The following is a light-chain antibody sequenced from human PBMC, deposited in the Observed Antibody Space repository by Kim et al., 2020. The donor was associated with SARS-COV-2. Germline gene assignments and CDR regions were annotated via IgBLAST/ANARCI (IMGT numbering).Light chain of an antibody. CDR2: GKN. Sequence: SSELTQDPAVSVALGQTVRITCQGDSLRIYYASWYQQKPGQAPIVVISGKNNRPSGIPDRFSGSSSGNTASLTITGAQAEDEADYCCSSRDSNGYVLFGGGTQLTVL. CDR3: SSRDSNGYVL. CDR1: SLRIYY. V-gene: IGLV3-19*01. J-gene: IGLJ2*01.